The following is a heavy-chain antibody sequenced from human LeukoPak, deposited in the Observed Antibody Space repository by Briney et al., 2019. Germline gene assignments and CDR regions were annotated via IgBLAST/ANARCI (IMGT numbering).Heavy chain of an antibody. Sequence: ASVKVSCKTSGYAFTDYYMHWVRQAPGQGLEWMGWINPNSGGTNYAQKFQGRVTMTRDTSISTAYMELSRLRSDDTAVYYCARVPLAYCGGDCYSLIFDYWGQGTLVTVSS. D-gene: IGHD2-21*02. CDR1: GYAFTDYY. CDR3: ARVPLAYCGGDCYSLIFDY. V-gene: IGHV1-2*02. J-gene: IGHJ4*02. CDR2: INPNSGGT.